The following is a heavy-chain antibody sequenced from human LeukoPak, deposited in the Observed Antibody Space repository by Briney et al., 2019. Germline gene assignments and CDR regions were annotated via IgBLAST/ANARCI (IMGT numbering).Heavy chain of an antibody. CDR1: GGTFSSCT. CDR2: IIPILGIA. D-gene: IGHD2-15*01. CDR3: ARDGGDCSGGSCYSKPFDY. V-gene: IGHV1-69*16. Sequence: SVKVSCKASGGTFSSCTISWVRQAPGQGLEWMGRIIPILGIANYAQKFQGRVTITTDESTSTAYMELSSLRSEDTAVYYCARDGGDCSGGSCYSKPFDYWGQGTLVTVSS. J-gene: IGHJ4*02.